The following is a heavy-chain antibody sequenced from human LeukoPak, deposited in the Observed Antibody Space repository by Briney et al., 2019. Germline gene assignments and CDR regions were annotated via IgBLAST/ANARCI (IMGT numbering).Heavy chain of an antibody. D-gene: IGHD5-18*01. CDR2: IIPIFGIA. CDR1: GGTFISYA. CDR3: ARDLSRGYSYGYGAFDI. V-gene: IGHV1-69*13. J-gene: IGHJ3*02. Sequence: SVEVSCKASGGTFISYAISWVRQAPGQGLEWMGGIIPIFGIANYAQKFQGRVTITADESTSTAYMELSSLRSEDTAVYYCARDLSRGYSYGYGAFDIWGQGTMVTVSS.